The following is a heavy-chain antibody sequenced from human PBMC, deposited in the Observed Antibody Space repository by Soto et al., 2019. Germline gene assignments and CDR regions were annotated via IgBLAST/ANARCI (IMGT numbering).Heavy chain of an antibody. J-gene: IGHJ5*02. D-gene: IGHD3-9*01. CDR1: GFSLSTSGVG. CDR2: IYWDDDK. Sequence: QITLKESGPTLVKPTQTLTLTCTFSGFSLSTSGVGVXWXRXXXGKALEWLALIYWDDDKRYSPSLKSRLTXXXXXXXXXXXXXXXXXXXXXXXXXXCXXAIXXXYHPWGQGTLVTVSS. V-gene: IGHV2-5*02. CDR3: XXAIXXXYHP.